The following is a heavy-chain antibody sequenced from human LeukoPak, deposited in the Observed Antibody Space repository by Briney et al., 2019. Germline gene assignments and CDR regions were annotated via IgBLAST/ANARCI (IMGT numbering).Heavy chain of an antibody. V-gene: IGHV3-23*01. CDR1: GFTFSSYA. J-gene: IGHJ4*02. Sequence: GGSLRLSCAASGFTFSSYAMSWVRQAPGKGLEWVSAISGSGGSTYYADSVKGRFTISRDNSKNTLYLQMNSLRAEDTAVYYCAKAGGYYYGSGSYPDYWGQGTLVTVSS. CDR3: AKAGGYYYGSGSYPDY. CDR2: ISGSGGST. D-gene: IGHD3-10*01.